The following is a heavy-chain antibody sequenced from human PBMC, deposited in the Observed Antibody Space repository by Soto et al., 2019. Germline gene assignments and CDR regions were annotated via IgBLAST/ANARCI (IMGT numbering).Heavy chain of an antibody. V-gene: IGHV3-30*03. CDR1: GCTFSSYG. CDR2: ISYDGSNK. CDR3: VTDGVTGTTRDY. J-gene: IGHJ4*02. Sequence: PGGSLRLSCAASGCTFSSYGMHWVRQAPGKGLEWVAVISYDGSNKYYADSVKGRFTISRDNSKNTLYLQMNSLRAEDTAVYYCVTDGVTGTTRDYRGQGTLVTVSS. D-gene: IGHD1-7*01.